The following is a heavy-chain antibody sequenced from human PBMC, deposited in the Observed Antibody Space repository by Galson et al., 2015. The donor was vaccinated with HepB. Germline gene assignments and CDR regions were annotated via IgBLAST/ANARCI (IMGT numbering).Heavy chain of an antibody. J-gene: IGHJ4*02. CDR2: ISYDGSNK. CDR1: GFTFSSYG. CDR3: AKDPLMITFGGVIALPDY. V-gene: IGHV3-30*18. D-gene: IGHD3-16*02. Sequence: SLRLSCAASGFTFSSYGMHWVRQAPGKGLEWVAVISYDGSNKYYADSVKGRFTISRDNSKNTLYLQMNSLRAEDTAVYYCAKDPLMITFGGVIALPDYWGQGTLVTVSS.